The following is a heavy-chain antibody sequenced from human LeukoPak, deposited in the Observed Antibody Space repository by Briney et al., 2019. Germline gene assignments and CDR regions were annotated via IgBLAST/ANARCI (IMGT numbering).Heavy chain of an antibody. CDR2: IYYSGST. CDR1: GGSISNYY. V-gene: IGHV4-59*01. J-gene: IGHJ4*02. D-gene: IGHD5-12*01. Sequence: SETLSLTCTVSGGSISNYYWSWIRQPPGKGLEWIGYIYYSGSTNYNPSLKSRVTISVDTSKNQFSLKLRSVTAADTAIYYCARGPLDSGYTYFDYWGQGTLVSVAS. CDR3: ARGPLDSGYTYFDY.